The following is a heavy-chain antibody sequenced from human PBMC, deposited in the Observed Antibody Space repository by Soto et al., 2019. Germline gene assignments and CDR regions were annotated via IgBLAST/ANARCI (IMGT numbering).Heavy chain of an antibody. J-gene: IGHJ4*02. CDR3: ARDLGEYSSSPGAFDY. CDR2: INAGNGNT. D-gene: IGHD6-6*01. Sequence: ASVKVSCKASGYTFTSYAMHWVRQAPGQRLEWMGWINAGNGNTKYSQKFQGRVTITRDTSASTAYMELSSLRSEDTAVYYCARDLGEYSSSPGAFDYWGQGTLVTAPQ. CDR1: GYTFTSYA. V-gene: IGHV1-3*01.